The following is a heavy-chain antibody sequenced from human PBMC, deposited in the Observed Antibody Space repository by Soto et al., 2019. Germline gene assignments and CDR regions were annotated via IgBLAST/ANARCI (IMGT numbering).Heavy chain of an antibody. D-gene: IGHD2-2*01. CDR2: IDPSDSYT. Sequence: PGESLKISCKGSAYSFTSYWISWVRQMPGKGLEWMGRIDPSDSYTNYSPSFQGHVTISADKSISTAYLQWSSLKASDTAMYYCARHVIVVVPAGNRYYYYGMDVCGQGTTVTVSS. CDR1: AYSFTSYW. V-gene: IGHV5-10-1*01. CDR3: ARHVIVVVPAGNRYYYYGMDV. J-gene: IGHJ6*02.